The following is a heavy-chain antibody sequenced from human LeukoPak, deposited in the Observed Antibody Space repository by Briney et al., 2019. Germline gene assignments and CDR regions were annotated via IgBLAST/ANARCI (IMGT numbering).Heavy chain of an antibody. D-gene: IGHD3-10*01. Sequence: GGSLRLSCAASGFTFSSSAMSWVRQAPGKGLEWVAGIWYDGSNEDYADSVKGRFTISRDNSKNTLYLQMNSLRVEDTAVYYCARDGQNGSPYATDVWGQGTTVTVSS. CDR1: GFTFSSSA. CDR3: ARDGQNGSPYATDV. V-gene: IGHV3-33*08. J-gene: IGHJ6*02. CDR2: IWYDGSNE.